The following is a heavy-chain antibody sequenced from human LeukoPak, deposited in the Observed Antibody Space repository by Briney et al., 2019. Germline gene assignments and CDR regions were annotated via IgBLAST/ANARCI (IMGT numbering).Heavy chain of an antibody. CDR2: IYYSGST. CDR1: GGSFSSYY. V-gene: IGHV4-59*01. D-gene: IGHD1-26*01. Sequence: PSETLSLTCAVYGGSFSSYYWSWIRQPPGKGLEWIGYIYYSGSTNYNPSLKSRVTISVDTSKNQFSLKLSSVTAADTAVYYCARDSGSYSLLDYWGQGALVTVSS. CDR3: ARDSGSYSLLDY. J-gene: IGHJ4*02.